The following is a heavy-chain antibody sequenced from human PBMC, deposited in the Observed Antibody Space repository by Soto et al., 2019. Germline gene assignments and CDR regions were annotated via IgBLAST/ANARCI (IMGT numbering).Heavy chain of an antibody. V-gene: IGHV4-34*01. Sequence: SETLSLTCAVYGGSFSGYYWSWIRQPPGKGLEWIGEINHSGSTNYNPSLKSRVTISVDTSKNQFSLKLSSVTAADTAVYYCARVEKAARPEGGCYYYGMDVWGQGTTVTVSS. CDR3: ARVEKAARPEGGCYYYGMDV. CDR2: INHSGST. D-gene: IGHD6-6*01. CDR1: GGSFSGYY. J-gene: IGHJ6*02.